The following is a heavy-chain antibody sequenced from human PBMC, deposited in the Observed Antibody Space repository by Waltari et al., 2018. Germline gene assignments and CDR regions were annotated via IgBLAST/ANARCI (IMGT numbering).Heavy chain of an antibody. D-gene: IGHD6-6*01. J-gene: IGHJ4*02. V-gene: IGHV4-38-2*01. CDR1: GYSISSGYY. CDR2: IYHSGST. Sequence: QVQLQESGPGLVKPSETLSLTCAVSGYSISSGYYWGWIRQPPGKGLEWIGSIYHSGSTYHNPSLKSRFTISVDTSKNQFSLKLSSVTAADTAVYYCARQRAIAARPSFDYWGQGTLVTVSS. CDR3: ARQRAIAARPSFDY.